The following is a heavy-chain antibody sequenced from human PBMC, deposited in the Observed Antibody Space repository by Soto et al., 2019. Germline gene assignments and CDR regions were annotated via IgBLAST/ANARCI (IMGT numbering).Heavy chain of an antibody. V-gene: IGHV3-30*03. CDR2: ISYDGSNK. CDR1: GFTFSSYG. CDR3: AFGQFWSEWMRFIGVESVIAIYPFDY. Sequence: PGGSLRLSCAASGFTFSSYGMHWVRQAPGKGLEWVAVISYDGSNKYYADSVKGRFTISRDNSKNTLYLQMNSLRAEDTAVYYCAFGQFWSEWMRFIGVESVIAIYPFDYWGQGTLVTSPQ. J-gene: IGHJ4*02. D-gene: IGHD2-21*01.